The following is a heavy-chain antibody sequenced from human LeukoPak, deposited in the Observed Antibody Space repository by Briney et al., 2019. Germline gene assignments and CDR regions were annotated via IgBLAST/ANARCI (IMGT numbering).Heavy chain of an antibody. CDR3: AKDMRFRSPSYGEFDF. CDR1: GFSFDDYV. V-gene: IGHV3-43*02. J-gene: IGHJ4*02. D-gene: IGHD2-2*01. CDR2: ISGDGGST. Sequence: SGGSLRLSCAASGFSFDDYVLHWVRQAPGKGLEWVSLISGDGGSTIYTDSVKGRFTISRDNSKNSLYLQMNSLRTEDTALYYCAKDMRFRSPSYGEFDFWGQGTLVTVSS.